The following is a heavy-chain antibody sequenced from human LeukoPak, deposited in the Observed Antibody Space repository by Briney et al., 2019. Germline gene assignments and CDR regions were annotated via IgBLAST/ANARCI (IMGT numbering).Heavy chain of an antibody. CDR2: IKEDGGDK. CDR1: GFIFSNYC. J-gene: IGHJ6*02. Sequence: GGSLRLSCAASGFIFSNYCVTWVRQAPGKGLEWVANIKEDGGDKNYVDSVKGRLTISRDNAKNSLYLQMSSLRAEDTAVYYCAKNYYYGMDVWGQGTTVTVSS. V-gene: IGHV3-7*02. CDR3: AKNYYYGMDV.